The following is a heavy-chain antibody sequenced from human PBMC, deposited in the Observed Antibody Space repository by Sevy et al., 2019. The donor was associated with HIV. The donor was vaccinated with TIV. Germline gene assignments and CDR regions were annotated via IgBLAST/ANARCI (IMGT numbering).Heavy chain of an antibody. J-gene: IGHJ6*02. CDR1: GYTFTSYG. CDR2: ISAYNGNT. D-gene: IGHD3-16*01. Sequence: ASVKVSCKASGYTFTSYGISWVRQAPGQGLEWMGWISAYNGNTNYAQKLQGRVTMTTDTSTSTAYMELRSLRSDDTAVYYCARSGGRYYYYYYGMDVWGQGTTVTVSS. CDR3: ARSGGRYYYYYYGMDV. V-gene: IGHV1-18*01.